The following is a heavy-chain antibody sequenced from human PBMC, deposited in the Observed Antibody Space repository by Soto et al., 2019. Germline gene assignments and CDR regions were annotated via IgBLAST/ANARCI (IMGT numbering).Heavy chain of an antibody. CDR2: TYYRSKWYN. Sequence: SQTLSLTCAISGDSVSSNSAAWNWIRQSPSRGLEWLGRTYYRSKWYNDYAVSVKSRITINPDTSKNQFSLQLNSVTPEDTAVYYCARGKWEESSGWYEVGNYYYGMDVWGQGTTVTVSS. CDR3: ARGKWEESSGWYEVGNYYYGMDV. CDR1: GDSVSSNSAA. V-gene: IGHV6-1*01. D-gene: IGHD6-19*01. J-gene: IGHJ6*02.